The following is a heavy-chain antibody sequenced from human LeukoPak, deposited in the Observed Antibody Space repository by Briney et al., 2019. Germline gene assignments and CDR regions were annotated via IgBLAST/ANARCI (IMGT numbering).Heavy chain of an antibody. CDR1: GFTFDDYD. V-gene: IGHV3-20*04. CDR3: VRRADDAFDI. Sequence: GGSLRLSCAASGFTFDDYDMSWVRQAPGKGLEWVSGINWNGGSTGYADSVKGRFTISRDNARNSLYLQMNSLRDEDTAVYYCVRRADDAFDIWGQGTMVTVSS. CDR2: INWNGGST. J-gene: IGHJ3*02.